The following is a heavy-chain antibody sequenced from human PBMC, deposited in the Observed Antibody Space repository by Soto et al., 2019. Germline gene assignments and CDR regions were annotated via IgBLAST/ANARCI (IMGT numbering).Heavy chain of an antibody. V-gene: IGHV4-59*12. D-gene: IGHD4-17*01. J-gene: IGHJ4*02. Sequence: SETLSLTCTVSGGSISNYYWSWIRQPPGKGLEWIGCIYYSGSTNYNPSLKSRVTMSVDRSKNHFSLKLSPVTAADTAVYYCARSQTTVTSYDYWGQGTLVTVS. CDR1: GGSISNYY. CDR3: ARSQTTVTSYDY. CDR2: IYYSGST.